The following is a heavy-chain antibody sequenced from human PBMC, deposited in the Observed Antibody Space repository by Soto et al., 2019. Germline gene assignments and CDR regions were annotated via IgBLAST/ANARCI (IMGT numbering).Heavy chain of an antibody. V-gene: IGHV4-61*01. CDR1: GGSVSSGNYY. CDR3: ARGDIAAAATIDN. J-gene: IGHJ4*02. Sequence: SEPLSLTCTVSGGSVSSGNYYWSWIRQPPGKGLEWIGHIYYTGSTSYNPSLKSRVTISIDTSKNQFSLKLTSVTAAHTAVYYCARGDIAAAATIDNWGQGTLVTVSS. D-gene: IGHD6-13*01. CDR2: IYYTGST.